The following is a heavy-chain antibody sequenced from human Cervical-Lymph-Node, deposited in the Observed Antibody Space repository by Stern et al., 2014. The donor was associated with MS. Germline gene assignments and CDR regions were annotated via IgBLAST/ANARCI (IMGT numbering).Heavy chain of an antibody. J-gene: IGHJ5*02. V-gene: IGHV1-2*02. Sequence: QLVQSGAEVKKPGASVKVSCKASGYTLTDSYMHWVRQAPGQGPEWMGWINPNSDGTKYAQKFQGRVPMTRDTSINTAYMELSSLTSDDTAVYYCARGRTNWFDPWGQGTLVTVSS. CDR3: ARGRTNWFDP. D-gene: IGHD1-14*01. CDR1: GYTLTDSY. CDR2: INPNSDGT.